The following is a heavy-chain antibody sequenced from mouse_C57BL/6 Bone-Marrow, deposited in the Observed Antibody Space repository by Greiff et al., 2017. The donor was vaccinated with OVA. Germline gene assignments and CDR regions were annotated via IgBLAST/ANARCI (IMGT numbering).Heavy chain of an antibody. J-gene: IGHJ4*01. CDR1: GFSFNTYA. D-gene: IGHD4-1*01. CDR2: IRSKSNNYAT. CDR3: VRPPNWDGYAMDY. Sequence: GGGLVQPKGSLKLSCAASGFSFNTYAMNWVRQAPGKGLEWVARIRSKSNNYATYYADSVKDRFTISRDDSESMLYLQMNNLKTEDTAMYYCVRPPNWDGYAMDYWGQGTSVTVSS. V-gene: IGHV10-1*01.